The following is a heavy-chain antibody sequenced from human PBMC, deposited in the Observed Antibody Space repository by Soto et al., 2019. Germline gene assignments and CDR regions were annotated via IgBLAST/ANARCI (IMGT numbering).Heavy chain of an antibody. J-gene: IGHJ6*02. CDR2: IYYSGST. V-gene: IGHV4-59*08. CDR3: ARRLYYDSSGFEGGGMDV. Sequence: SETLSHTCTVSGGSSISYYWSWIRQPTGKGLEWIGYIYYSGSTNYNPSLKSRVTISVDTSKNQFSLKLSSVTAADTAVYYCARRLYYDSSGFEGGGMDVWGQGTTVTVSS. CDR1: GGSSISYY. D-gene: IGHD3-22*01.